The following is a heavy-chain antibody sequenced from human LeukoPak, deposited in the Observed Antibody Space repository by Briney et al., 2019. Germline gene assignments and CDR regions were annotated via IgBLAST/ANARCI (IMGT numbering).Heavy chain of an antibody. CDR1: GGSFSGYY. CDR2: IYYSGST. J-gene: IGHJ6*02. CDR3: ARGHRPYYYYGMDV. Sequence: PSETLSLTCAVYGGSFSGYYWSWIRQHPGKGLEWIGYIYYSGSTYYNPSLKSRVTISVDTSKNQFSLKLSSVTAADTAVYYCARGHRPYYYYGMDVWGQGTTVTVSS. V-gene: IGHV4-31*11.